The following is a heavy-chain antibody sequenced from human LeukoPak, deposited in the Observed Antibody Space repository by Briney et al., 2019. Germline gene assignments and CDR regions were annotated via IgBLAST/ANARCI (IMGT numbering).Heavy chain of an antibody. CDR3: ARVVNSYGPVDY. V-gene: IGHV3-21*01. J-gene: IGHJ4*02. Sequence: GGSLRLSCAASGFTFSIHTMSWVRQAPGKGLEWVSCISTASSYIYYADSVKGRFTISRDNAKNSLYLQMNSLRAEDTAVYYCARVVNSYGPVDYWGQGTLVTVSS. CDR1: GFTFSIHT. CDR2: ISTASSYI. D-gene: IGHD5-18*01.